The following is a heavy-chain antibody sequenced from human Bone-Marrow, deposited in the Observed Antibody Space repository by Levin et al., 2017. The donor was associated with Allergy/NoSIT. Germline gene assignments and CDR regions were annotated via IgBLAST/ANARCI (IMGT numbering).Heavy chain of an antibody. CDR3: ARISSAAFDM. D-gene: IGHD6-19*01. CDR1: GYTFTDYF. V-gene: IGHV1-2*02. CDR2: INPNSGDT. Sequence: GESLKISCKASGYTFTDYFIHWVRLAPGQGLEWMGWINPNSGDTDSSQNFQGTVTMTRDTSISTAYMEVTSLTSNDTVLYYCARISSAAFDMWGQGTVVTVSS. J-gene: IGHJ3*02.